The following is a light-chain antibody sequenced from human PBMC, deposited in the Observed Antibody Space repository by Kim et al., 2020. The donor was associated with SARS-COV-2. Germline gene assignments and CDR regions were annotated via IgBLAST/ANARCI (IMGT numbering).Light chain of an antibody. CDR3: CFYGGTINFNVV. V-gene: IGLV2-23*02. CDR2: QVT. Sequence: QSALTQPASVSGSPGQSITISCTGTSSDIGNHNLVSWYQQLPGKAPKLIIYQVTKRPSGISYRFSGSKSANTDYLTISGLQAEDEADYYCCFYGGTINFNVVFSGGTKVTDL. J-gene: IGLJ2*01. CDR1: SSDIGNHNL.